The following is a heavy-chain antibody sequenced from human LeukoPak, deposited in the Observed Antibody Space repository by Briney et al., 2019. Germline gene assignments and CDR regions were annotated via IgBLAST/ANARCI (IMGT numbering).Heavy chain of an antibody. J-gene: IGHJ4*02. D-gene: IGHD4-17*01. CDR1: GGSISSYY. CDR3: ARTSTVTYHFDY. V-gene: IGHV4-59*08. Sequence: SETLSLTCTVSGGSISSYYWSWIRLPPGKGLEWIGFLDYSGSPNYNPSFKSRLTISVDTSKSQFSLKLSSVTAADTAVYYCARTSTVTYHFDYWGQGTLVTVSS. CDR2: LDYSGSP.